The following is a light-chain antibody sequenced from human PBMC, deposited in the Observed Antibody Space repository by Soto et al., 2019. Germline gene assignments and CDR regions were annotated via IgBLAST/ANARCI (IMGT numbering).Light chain of an antibody. CDR1: QSISSW. Sequence: DIQMTQSPSTLSASVGDRVTITCRASQSISSWLSWYQQKPGKAPKLLIYDASTLDIGVPSRFSGSGAGTEFALTISSLQADDFASFYCQQYNGYSYTFGQGTKLEIK. CDR3: QQYNGYSYT. CDR2: DAS. V-gene: IGKV1-5*01. J-gene: IGKJ2*01.